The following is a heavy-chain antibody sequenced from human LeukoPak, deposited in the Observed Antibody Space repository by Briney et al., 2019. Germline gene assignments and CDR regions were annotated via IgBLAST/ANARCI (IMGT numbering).Heavy chain of an antibody. CDR2: IKQDGSEK. Sequence: GGSLRLSCAASGFTFSSYSMSWVRQAPGKGLEWVANIKQDGSEKYYVDSVKGRFTISRDNAKNSLYLQMNSLRAEDTAVYYCARDRAHGSGSYSYYWGQGTLVTVSS. CDR3: ARDRAHGSGSYSYY. J-gene: IGHJ4*02. V-gene: IGHV3-7*01. D-gene: IGHD3-10*01. CDR1: GFTFSSYS.